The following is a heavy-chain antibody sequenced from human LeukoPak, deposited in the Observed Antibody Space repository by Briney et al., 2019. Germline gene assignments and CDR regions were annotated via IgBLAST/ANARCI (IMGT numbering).Heavy chain of an antibody. D-gene: IGHD1-7*01. V-gene: IGHV1-46*01. CDR1: GYTFTNYY. CDR3: ARDRAGTTRRDAFDI. Sequence: ASVKVSCKASGYTFTNYYIHWLRQAPGQGLEWMGIINPSGGSTSYAQKFQGRVTMTRVMSTSTVYMEVSSLRSEDTAVYYCARDRAGTTRRDAFDIWGQGTMVTVSS. CDR2: INPSGGST. J-gene: IGHJ3*02.